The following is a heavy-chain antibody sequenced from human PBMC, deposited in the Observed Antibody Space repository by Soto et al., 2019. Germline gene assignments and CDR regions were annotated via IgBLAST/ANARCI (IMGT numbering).Heavy chain of an antibody. D-gene: IGHD1-26*01. V-gene: IGHV4-4*02. CDR2: AHHSGRT. Sequence: SETLSLTCTVSGVSMTSSNWWNWVRQSPGKGLEWIGEAHHSGRTNYNPSLKSRVTISVDKSKNHFSLKLSSVTAADTAVYYCARSEATGLDYWGQGTLVTAPQ. J-gene: IGHJ4*02. CDR1: GVSMTSSNW. CDR3: ARSEATGLDY.